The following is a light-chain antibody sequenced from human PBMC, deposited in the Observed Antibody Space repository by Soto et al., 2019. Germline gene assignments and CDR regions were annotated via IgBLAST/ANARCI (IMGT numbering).Light chain of an antibody. V-gene: IGKV3-15*01. CDR2: GAS. CDR3: QQYNNWPQT. Sequence: EIVMTQSPATLSVSPGERATLSCRASQSVSSNLAWYQQKPGQAPRLLIYGASTRATGIPARFSGSGSGTEFTLTISSLQSEDFAVYYCQQYNNWPQTLGKGTKVDIK. J-gene: IGKJ1*01. CDR1: QSVSSN.